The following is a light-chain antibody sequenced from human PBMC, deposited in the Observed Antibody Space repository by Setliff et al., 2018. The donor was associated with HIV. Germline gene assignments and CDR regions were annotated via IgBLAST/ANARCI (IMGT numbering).Light chain of an antibody. J-gene: IGLJ1*01. Sequence: QSVLTQPASVSGSPGQSITISCTGTSSDVGGYNYVSWYQLHPGKAPKLMIFDVSERPSGVSNRFSGSKSGNTASLTISGLQAEDEANYYCLSHTSRSTYVFGTGTKATVL. CDR3: LSHTSRSTYV. V-gene: IGLV2-14*03. CDR2: DVS. CDR1: SSDVGGYNY.